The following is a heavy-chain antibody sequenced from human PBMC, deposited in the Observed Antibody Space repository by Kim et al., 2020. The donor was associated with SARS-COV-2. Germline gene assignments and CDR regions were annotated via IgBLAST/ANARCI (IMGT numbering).Heavy chain of an antibody. J-gene: IGHJ6*02. CDR3: ARDSARLDVWIQLSSYGMDV. D-gene: IGHD5-18*01. CDR1: GFTFSDYY. V-gene: IGHV3-11*05. Sequence: GGSLRLSCAASGFTFSDYYMSWIRQAPGKGLEWVSYISSSSSYTNYADSVKGRFTISRDNAKNSLYLQMNSLRAEDTAVYYCARDSARLDVWIQLSSYGMDVWGQGTTVTVSS. CDR2: ISSSSSYT.